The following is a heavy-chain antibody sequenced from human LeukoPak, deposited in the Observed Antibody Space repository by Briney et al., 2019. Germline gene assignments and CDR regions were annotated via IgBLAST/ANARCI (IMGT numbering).Heavy chain of an antibody. Sequence: GESLKISCKGSGYTFTTYWIGWVRQMPGKGLEWMGIIYPGDSDTRYSPSFQGQVTISADKSSNNAYLQWSSLKASDTAMYYCARYYFWTGSYFFDYWGQGTLVTVSS. D-gene: IGHD3/OR15-3a*01. CDR2: IYPGDSDT. CDR3: ARYYFWTGSYFFDY. J-gene: IGHJ4*02. V-gene: IGHV5-51*01. CDR1: GYTFTTYW.